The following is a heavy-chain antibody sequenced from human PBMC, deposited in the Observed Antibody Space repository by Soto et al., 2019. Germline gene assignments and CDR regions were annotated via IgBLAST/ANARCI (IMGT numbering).Heavy chain of an antibody. CDR2: IYYSGST. Sequence: SETLSLTCTVSGGSISSGGYYWSWIRQHPGKGLEWIGYIYYSGSTYYNPSLKSRVTISVDTSKNQFSLKLSSVTAADTAVYYCAREGRFGESNPYFDYWGQGTLVTVSS. V-gene: IGHV4-31*03. D-gene: IGHD3-10*01. CDR3: AREGRFGESNPYFDY. CDR1: GGSISSGGYY. J-gene: IGHJ4*02.